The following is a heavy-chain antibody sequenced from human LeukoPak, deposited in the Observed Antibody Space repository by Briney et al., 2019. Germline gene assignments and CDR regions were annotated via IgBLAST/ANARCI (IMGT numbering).Heavy chain of an antibody. Sequence: ASVKVSCKASGYTSTGYYMHWVRQAPGQGLEWMGWINPNSGGTNYAQKFQGRVTMTRDTSISTAYMELSRLRSDDTAVYYCARDPFRIVVVPAPTIPDDYWGQGTLVTVSS. CDR3: ARDPFRIVVVPAPTIPDDY. CDR1: GYTSTGYY. V-gene: IGHV1-2*02. CDR2: INPNSGGT. J-gene: IGHJ4*02. D-gene: IGHD2-2*01.